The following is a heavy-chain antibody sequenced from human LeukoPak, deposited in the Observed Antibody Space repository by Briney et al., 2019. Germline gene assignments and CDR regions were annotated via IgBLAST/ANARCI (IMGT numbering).Heavy chain of an antibody. D-gene: IGHD6-19*01. V-gene: IGHV3-23*01. J-gene: IGHJ4*02. Sequence: GGSLRLSCAASGFTFSSYAMSWVRQAPGKGREWGSAISGSGGSTYYADSVKGRFTISRDNSKNTLYLQMNSLRAEDTAVYSCAKSARSSGWSLGHWGRGTLVTVSS. CDR2: ISGSGGST. CDR1: GFTFSSYA. CDR3: AKSARSSGWSLGH.